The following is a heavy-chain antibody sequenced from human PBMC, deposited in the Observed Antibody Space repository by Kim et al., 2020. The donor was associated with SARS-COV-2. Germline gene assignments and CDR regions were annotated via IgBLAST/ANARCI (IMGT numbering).Heavy chain of an antibody. D-gene: IGHD3-16*01. J-gene: IGHJ4*02. CDR3: ARDWGSVGFAY. V-gene: IGHV3-48*03. CDR2: ISSSCSTI. CDR1: GFTFSSYE. Sequence: GGSLRLSCAASGFTFSSYEMNWVRQAPGKGLEWVSYISSSCSTIYYADSVKGRFTISRDNAKNSLYLQMNSLRAEDTAVYYCARDWGSVGFAYWGQGTLVTVSS.